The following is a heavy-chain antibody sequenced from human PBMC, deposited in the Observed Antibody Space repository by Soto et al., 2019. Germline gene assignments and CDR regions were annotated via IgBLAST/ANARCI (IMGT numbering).Heavy chain of an antibody. CDR3: AREVPRDTAWGY. Sequence: QVQLVQSGAEVKKPGASVKVSCKASGYTFTGYYMHWVRQATGQGLEWMGWINPNSGGTNYAQKFQGRVTRTRDTSISTAYMELSRLSSDDTDVYYCAREVPRDTAWGYWGQGTLVTVSS. CDR1: GYTFTGYY. CDR2: INPNSGGT. J-gene: IGHJ4*02. D-gene: IGHD5-18*01. V-gene: IGHV1-2*02.